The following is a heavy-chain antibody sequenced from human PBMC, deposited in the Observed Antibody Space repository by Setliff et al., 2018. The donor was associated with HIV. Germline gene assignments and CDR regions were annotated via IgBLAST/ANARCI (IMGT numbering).Heavy chain of an antibody. V-gene: IGHV3-13*01. CDR1: GFTFRSFD. Sequence: PGGSLRLSCAASGFTFRSFDMHWVRQAPGKGLEWVSCIGTLSDTYYPNSVKGRFTISRDNAKNSLYLQMNGLRAGDTAVYFCARAGRRHYYGSVSYAVFDYWGQGIVVTVSS. CDR3: ARAGRRHYYGSVSYAVFDY. D-gene: IGHD3-10*01. CDR2: IGTLSDT. J-gene: IGHJ4*02.